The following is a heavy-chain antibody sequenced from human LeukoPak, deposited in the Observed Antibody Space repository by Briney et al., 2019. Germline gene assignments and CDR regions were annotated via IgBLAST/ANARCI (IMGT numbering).Heavy chain of an antibody. V-gene: IGHV4-59*11. CDR1: GGFMTGHY. Sequence: SETLSLTCNVSGGFMTGHYWTWIRQIPGKGLEWIGCAFPSGSTNYNPSLKSRVTISVDTSKRQFSLNLRSLTAADTAVYYCARAVSGSDYWFDPWGQGTQVTVSS. D-gene: IGHD5-12*01. J-gene: IGHJ5*02. CDR2: AFPSGST. CDR3: ARAVSGSDYWFDP.